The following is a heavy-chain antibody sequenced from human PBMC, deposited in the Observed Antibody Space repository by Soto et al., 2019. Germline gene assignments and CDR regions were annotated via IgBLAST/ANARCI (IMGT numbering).Heavy chain of an antibody. CDR1: GFAFNTYA. CDR2: ISYDGRND. J-gene: IGHJ6*02. V-gene: IGHV3-30-3*01. Sequence: LRLSCAASGFAFNTYAMHWVRQAPGKGLEWVAVISYDGRNDFYSDSVKGRFTISRDNSKNTLSLQMNSLRPQDTAVYCCARDVYGLDVWGQGTTVTVSS. CDR3: ARDVYGLDV.